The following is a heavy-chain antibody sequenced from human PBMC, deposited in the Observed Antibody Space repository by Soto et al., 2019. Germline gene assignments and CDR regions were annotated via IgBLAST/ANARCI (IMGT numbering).Heavy chain of an antibody. V-gene: IGHV4-39*01. Sequence: SETLSLTCTVSGGSISSSSYYWGWIRQPPGKGLEWIGSIYYSGSTYYNPSLKSRVTISVDTSKNQFSLKLSSVTAADTAVYYCARFLNYGSGSYSWFDPWGQGTLVTVSS. CDR2: IYYSGST. J-gene: IGHJ5*02. CDR3: ARFLNYGSGSYSWFDP. CDR1: GGSISSSSYY. D-gene: IGHD3-10*01.